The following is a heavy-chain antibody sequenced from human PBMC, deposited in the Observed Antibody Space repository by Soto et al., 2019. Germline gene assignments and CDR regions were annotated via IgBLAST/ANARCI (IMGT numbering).Heavy chain of an antibody. D-gene: IGHD7-27*01. J-gene: IGHJ3*02. CDR3: GRERWGLLDI. CDR2: ISSSGSTI. CDR1: GFTFSSYE. Sequence: GGSLRLSCAASGFTFSSYEMNWVRQAPGKGLEWVSYISSSGSTIYYADSVKGRFTISRDNAKNSLYLQMNSLRAEDTAVYYCGRERWGLLDIWGQGAMVTVSS. V-gene: IGHV3-48*03.